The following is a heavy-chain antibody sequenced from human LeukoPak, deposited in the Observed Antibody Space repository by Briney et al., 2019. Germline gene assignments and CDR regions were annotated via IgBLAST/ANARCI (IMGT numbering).Heavy chain of an antibody. D-gene: IGHD5-12*01. CDR2: ISGSGGST. CDR3: VKDRSGYDYFDF. V-gene: IGHV3-23*01. CDR1: GFTFSSYA. J-gene: IGHJ4*02. Sequence: GGSLRLSCAASGFTFSSYAMSWVRQAPGKGLEWVSAISGSGGSTYYADSVKGRFTISRDNSKNTLYLQMSSLRAEDTAVYYCVKDRSGYDYFDFWGQGTLVTVSS.